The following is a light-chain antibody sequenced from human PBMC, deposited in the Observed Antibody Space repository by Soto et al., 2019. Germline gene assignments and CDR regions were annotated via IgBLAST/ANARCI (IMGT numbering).Light chain of an antibody. CDR2: GAS. V-gene: IGKV3-20*01. J-gene: IGKJ2*01. Sequence: EIVLTQSPGTLSLSPGERATLSCRASQSVSSSSLAWYQQKPGQAPRLLIYGASSRPTGIPDRFSGSGSGTDFTLTISRLEPEDLAVFYCQQYGSSPYTFGEGTKLEIK. CDR1: QSVSSSS. CDR3: QQYGSSPYT.